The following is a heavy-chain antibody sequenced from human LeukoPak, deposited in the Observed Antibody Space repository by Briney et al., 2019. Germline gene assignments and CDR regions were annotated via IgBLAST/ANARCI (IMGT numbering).Heavy chain of an antibody. J-gene: IGHJ3*02. CDR1: GYSISSGYY. CDR3: ARERSSSWYKGSDAFDI. CDR2: IYHSGST. Sequence: SETLSPTCTVSGYSISSGYYWGWIRQPPGKGLEWIGSIYHSGSTYYNPSLKSRVTISVDTSKNQFSLKLSSVTAADTAVYYCARERSSSWYKGSDAFDIWGQGTMVTVSS. V-gene: IGHV4-38-2*02. D-gene: IGHD6-13*01.